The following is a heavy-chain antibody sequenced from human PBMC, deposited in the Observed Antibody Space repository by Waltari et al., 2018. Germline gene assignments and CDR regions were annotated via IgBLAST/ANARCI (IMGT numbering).Heavy chain of an antibody. Sequence: QAHRVQSGGEVQKPGASVKVSCTASGYTFTRFVINLLRQAAGPGVKWMGGTRVKNGNKEYSHEIKGTDNMNTDISTTRDYMELRNLRFDDTAKYYCARIYYGLFTGDVIGMIGTDVWGKGTTVTVSA. J-gene: IGHJ6*04. D-gene: IGHD3-9*01. CDR1: GYTFTRFV. CDR3: ARIYYGLFTGDVIGMIGTDV. CDR2: TRVKNGNK. V-gene: IGHV1-18*01.